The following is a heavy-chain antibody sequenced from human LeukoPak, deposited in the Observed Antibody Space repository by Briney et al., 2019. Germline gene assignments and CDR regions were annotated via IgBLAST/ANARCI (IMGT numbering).Heavy chain of an antibody. CDR1: GLTFSSYA. Sequence: GGSLRLSCAASGLTFSSYAMSWVRQAPGKGLEWVSAISGSGGSTYYADSVKGRFTISRDNSKNTLYLQMNNLRAEDTAVYYCAKDHPDIVVVPAAIDYWGQGTLVTVSS. D-gene: IGHD2-2*01. CDR3: AKDHPDIVVVPAAIDY. J-gene: IGHJ4*02. CDR2: ISGSGGST. V-gene: IGHV3-23*01.